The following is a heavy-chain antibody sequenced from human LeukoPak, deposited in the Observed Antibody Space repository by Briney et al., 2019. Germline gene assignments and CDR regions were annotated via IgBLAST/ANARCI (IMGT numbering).Heavy chain of an antibody. D-gene: IGHD6-6*01. J-gene: IGHJ4*02. CDR2: ISDSGGNT. CDR1: GFTFNIYA. Sequence: GGSLRLSCAASGFTFNIYAMSWVRQAPWERLQWVSGISDSGGNTYYADSVRGRFTISRDNSKNTLYLQMNSLRAEDTAVYYCARHRSSWLIDYWGQGTLVTVSS. CDR3: ARHRSSWLIDY. V-gene: IGHV3-23*01.